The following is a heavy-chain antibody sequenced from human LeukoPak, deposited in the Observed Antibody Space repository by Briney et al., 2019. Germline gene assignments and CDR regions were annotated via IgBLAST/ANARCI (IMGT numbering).Heavy chain of an antibody. CDR1: GLTFSSYS. Sequence: PGGSLRLSCAASGLTFSSYSMNWVRQAPGKGLEWVSSISSSSSYIYYADSVKGRFTISRDNAKNSLYLQMNSLRAEDTAVYYCAREPVAGYNWFDPWGQGTLVTVSS. V-gene: IGHV3-21*01. CDR3: AREPVAGYNWFDP. J-gene: IGHJ5*02. D-gene: IGHD6-19*01. CDR2: ISSSSSYI.